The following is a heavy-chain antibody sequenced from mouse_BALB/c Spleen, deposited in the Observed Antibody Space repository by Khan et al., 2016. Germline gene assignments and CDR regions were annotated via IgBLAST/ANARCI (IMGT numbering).Heavy chain of an antibody. V-gene: IGHV9-3*02. CDR3: ATSGGQLGLPDY. CDR2: INTNTGEP. CDR1: GYTFTNYG. D-gene: IGHD3-2*01. Sequence: QIQLVQSGPELKKPGETVKISCRASGYTFTNYGMNWVKQAPGKGFKWMGWINTNTGEPTYAEEFKGRIAFSLETSASIVYLLINYLKNEDTATYFCATSGGQLGLPDYWGQGTTLTVSS. J-gene: IGHJ2*01.